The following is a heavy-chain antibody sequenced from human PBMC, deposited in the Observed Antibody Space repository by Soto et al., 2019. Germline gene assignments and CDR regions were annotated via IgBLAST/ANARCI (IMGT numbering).Heavy chain of an antibody. Sequence: PSETLSLTCAVPGGSISDTNWWTWVRQTPGKGLEWIGEIYHSGSPTYSPSLRGRATISLDKSNNQFSLRLRYVTAADTAVYYCARHDWAKPFDYWGQGTLVTVSS. V-gene: IGHV4-4*02. D-gene: IGHD3-9*01. J-gene: IGHJ4*02. CDR1: GGSISDTNW. CDR2: IYHSGSP. CDR3: ARHDWAKPFDY.